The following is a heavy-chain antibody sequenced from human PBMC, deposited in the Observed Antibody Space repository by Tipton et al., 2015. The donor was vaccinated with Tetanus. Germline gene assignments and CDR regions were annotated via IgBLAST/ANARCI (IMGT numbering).Heavy chain of an antibody. D-gene: IGHD4-11*01. Sequence: QVQLVQSGAEMKKPGASVEVSCKASGYTFTSYYMHWVRQAPGQGLEWMGIINPSGGSTSYAQRFQGRVTMTRDTSTSTVYMELSSLRSEDTAVYYCARGPTVTTAHYYYGMDVWGQGTTVTVSS. CDR2: INPSGGST. J-gene: IGHJ6*02. V-gene: IGHV1-46*01. CDR3: ARGPTVTTAHYYYGMDV. CDR1: GYTFTSYY.